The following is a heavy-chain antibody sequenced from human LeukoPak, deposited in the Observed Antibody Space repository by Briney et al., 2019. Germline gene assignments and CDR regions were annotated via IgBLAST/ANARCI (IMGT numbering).Heavy chain of an antibody. D-gene: IGHD1-1*01. Sequence: GESLTLSCAASGFTFSGSWMSWVRQAPGKGLEWVATIKGDGSGKFYVDSVKGRFAISRDDAKSSLFPQMDSLRSEDTAVYYCTRNTHDCWGQGTLVTVSS. CDR2: IKGDGSGK. CDR1: GFTFSGSW. V-gene: IGHV3-7*01. CDR3: TRNTHDC. J-gene: IGHJ4*02.